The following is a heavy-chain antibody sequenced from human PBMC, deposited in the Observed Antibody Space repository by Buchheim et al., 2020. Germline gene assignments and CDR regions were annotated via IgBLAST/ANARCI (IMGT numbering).Heavy chain of an antibody. V-gene: IGHV4-39*07. D-gene: IGHD2-2*01. CDR3: ARETTSLGSDY. CDR2: IYYSGST. CDR1: GGSISSSSYY. J-gene: IGHJ4*02. Sequence: QLQLQESGPGLVKPSETLSLTCTVSGGSISSSSYYWGWIRQPPGKGLEWIGSIYYSGSTYYNPSLKSRVTISVDPSKHQFPLKLSSVTAADTAVYYCARETTSLGSDYWGQGTL.